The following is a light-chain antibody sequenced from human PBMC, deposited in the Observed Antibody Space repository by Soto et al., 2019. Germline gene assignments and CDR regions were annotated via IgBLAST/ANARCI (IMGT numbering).Light chain of an antibody. V-gene: IGKV3-15*01. J-gene: IGKJ1*01. CDR1: QSVSSN. CDR3: QQYNNWWT. CDR2: GAS. Sequence: EIVMTQSPATLSVSPGERATLSCRASQSVSSNLAWYQQKPGQAPRLLIHGASTRATGIPARFSGRGSGTEFTLTISSLQSEDFAVYYCQQYNNWWTFGQGTKVEIK.